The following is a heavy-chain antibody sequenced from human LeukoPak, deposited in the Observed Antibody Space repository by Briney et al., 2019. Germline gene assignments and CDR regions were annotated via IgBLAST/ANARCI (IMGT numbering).Heavy chain of an antibody. J-gene: IGHJ4*02. Sequence: GGSLRLSCAASGFTFNSNWMSWVRQAPGKGLEWVANIKQDGSEKWYVDSVKGRFTISRDNAKNSLSLQMNSLRAEDTAVYYCARDKYYDRYFDSWGQGTLVTVSS. CDR3: ARDKYYDRYFDS. D-gene: IGHD3-22*01. V-gene: IGHV3-7*01. CDR2: IKQDGSEK. CDR1: GFTFNSNW.